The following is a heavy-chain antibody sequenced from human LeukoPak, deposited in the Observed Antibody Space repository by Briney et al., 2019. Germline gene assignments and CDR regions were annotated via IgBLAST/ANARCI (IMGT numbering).Heavy chain of an antibody. J-gene: IGHJ5*02. Sequence: ASVNVSCKASGYTFTSYDINWVRQATGQGLEWMGWMNPNSGNTGYAQKFQGRVTMTRNTSISTAYMELSSLRSEDTAVYYCARGRGSYRNNWFDPWGQGTLVTVSS. V-gene: IGHV1-8*01. CDR3: ARGRGSYRNNWFDP. CDR2: MNPNSGNT. CDR1: GYTFTSYD. D-gene: IGHD1-26*01.